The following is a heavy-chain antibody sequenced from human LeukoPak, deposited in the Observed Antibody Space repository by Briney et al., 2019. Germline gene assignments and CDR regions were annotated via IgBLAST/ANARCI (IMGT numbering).Heavy chain of an antibody. V-gene: IGHV4-31*02. J-gene: IGHJ4*02. CDR2: IYYTGST. CDR3: ARDPIAYCGADCYSD. D-gene: IGHD2-21*02. Sequence: SWIRQHPGKGLEWIGYIYYTGSTYYNPSLKNRLTISIDTSKSQFSLKLTSVTAADTAVYYCARDPIAYCGADCYSDWGQGTLVTVSS.